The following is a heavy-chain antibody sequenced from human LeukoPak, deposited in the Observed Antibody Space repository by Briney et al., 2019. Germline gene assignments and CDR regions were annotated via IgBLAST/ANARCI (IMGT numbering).Heavy chain of an antibody. V-gene: IGHV4-39*01. J-gene: IGHJ4*02. Sequence: PSETLSLTCTVSGGSISSNTYYWGWIRQPPGKWLEWIGSIYYSGQTSYNPSLRSRLTASVDTSRNQFSLRLSSVTAADTAVYYCARHLVDDIVSPYYFDYWGQGTLVTVSS. CDR1: GGSISSNTYY. CDR3: ARHLVDDIVSPYYFDY. CDR2: IYYSGQT. D-gene: IGHD5/OR15-5a*01.